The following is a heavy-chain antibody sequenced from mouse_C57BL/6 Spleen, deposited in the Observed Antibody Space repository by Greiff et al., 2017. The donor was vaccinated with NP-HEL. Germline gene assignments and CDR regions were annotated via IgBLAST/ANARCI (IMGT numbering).Heavy chain of an antibody. CDR1: GYSITSGYY. D-gene: IGHD1-1*01. J-gene: IGHJ1*03. CDR3: ARGYGSYWYFDV. Sequence: ESGPGLVKPSQSLSLTCSVTGYSITSGYYWNWIRQFPGNKLEWMGYISYDGSNNYNPSLKNRISITRDTSKNQFFLKLNSVTTEDTATYYCARGYGSYWYFDVWGTGTTVTVSS. V-gene: IGHV3-6*01. CDR2: ISYDGSN.